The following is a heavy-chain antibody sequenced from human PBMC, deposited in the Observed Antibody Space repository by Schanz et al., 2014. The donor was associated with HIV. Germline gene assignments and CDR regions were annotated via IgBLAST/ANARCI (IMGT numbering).Heavy chain of an antibody. CDR1: GFNFRTYG. CDR3: ATAAVTDYSDN. J-gene: IGHJ4*02. V-gene: IGHV3-33*01. D-gene: IGHD4-17*01. Sequence: VQVVESGGGVVQPGRSLRLSCAASGFNFRTYGMHWVRQAPGKGLEWVAGIWPDGNKKYFADFVKGRFTISRDNSKNTLYLQMSSLRAEDTAVYYCATAAVTDYSDNWGQGTLVTVSP. CDR2: IWPDGNKK.